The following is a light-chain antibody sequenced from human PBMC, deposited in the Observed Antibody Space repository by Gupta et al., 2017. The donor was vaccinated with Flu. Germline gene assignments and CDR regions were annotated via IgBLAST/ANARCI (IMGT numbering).Light chain of an antibody. Sequence: DIVLTQSPGTLSLSPGERASLSCRASQSISNSYFAWYQQKPGQSPRLLIYDASKRAAGVPDRFSASESGTDFTLTIGRLEPEDFAVYYCQQYGNSPWTFGQGAKVENK. CDR2: DAS. J-gene: IGKJ1*01. CDR1: QSISNSY. CDR3: QQYGNSPWT. V-gene: IGKV3-20*01.